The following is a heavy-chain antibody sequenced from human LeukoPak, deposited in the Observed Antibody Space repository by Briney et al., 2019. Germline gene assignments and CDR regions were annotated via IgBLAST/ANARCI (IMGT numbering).Heavy chain of an antibody. D-gene: IGHD3-22*01. J-gene: IGHJ3*02. CDR1: GFTVSSNY. CDR2: TNTAGNTI. CDR3: ARATYDSSAVDAFDI. V-gene: IGHV3-11*01. Sequence: PGGSLRLSCAASGFTVSSNYMSWVRQAPGKGLEWVAYTNTAGNTIYYADSMKGRFTISRDNAKNSLYLQMNNLRAEDTAVYYCARATYDSSAVDAFDIWGQGTMVTVSP.